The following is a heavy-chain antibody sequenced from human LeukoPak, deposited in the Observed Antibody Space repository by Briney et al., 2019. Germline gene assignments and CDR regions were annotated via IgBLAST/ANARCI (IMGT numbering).Heavy chain of an antibody. D-gene: IGHD1-26*01. V-gene: IGHV4-31*03. Sequence: SVTLSLTCTVSGGSVSRGGYYWNWIRQHPGKGLEWIGFTSSSKGTYYNPSLMSRITISVDRSQNQFSLKMRDVTAADTAVYFCATADWESFYFDSWGQGALVAASS. CDR2: TSSSKGT. CDR1: GGSVSRGGYY. CDR3: ATADWESFYFDS. J-gene: IGHJ4*02.